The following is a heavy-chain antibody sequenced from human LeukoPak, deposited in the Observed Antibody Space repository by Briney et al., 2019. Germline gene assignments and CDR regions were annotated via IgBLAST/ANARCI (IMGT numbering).Heavy chain of an antibody. CDR3: AKDRGWQYADYETVAVEH. Sequence: ASVKVSCKASGYTFTNYGISWVRQAPGQGLEWMGWISGYTGKTYHAQKFQARVTMTTDTSTTTAYMELRSLRSDDTAVYYCAKDRGWQYADYETVAVEHWGQGTLVTVSS. CDR2: ISGYTGKT. V-gene: IGHV1-18*01. D-gene: IGHD4-17*01. J-gene: IGHJ4*01. CDR1: GYTFTNYG.